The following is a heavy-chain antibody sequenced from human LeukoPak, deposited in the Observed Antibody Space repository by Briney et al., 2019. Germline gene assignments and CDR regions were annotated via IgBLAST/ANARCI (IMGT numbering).Heavy chain of an antibody. CDR3: ACSSGWTVMDV. D-gene: IGHD6-19*01. J-gene: IGHJ6*03. V-gene: IGHV4-34*01. CDR2: INHSGSA. Sequence: ASETLSLTCAVYGGSFSGYYWSWIRQPPGKGLEWIGEINHSGSANYNPSLKSRVTISVDTSKNQFSLKLSSVTAADTAVYYCACSSGWTVMDVWGKGTTVTVSS. CDR1: GGSFSGYY.